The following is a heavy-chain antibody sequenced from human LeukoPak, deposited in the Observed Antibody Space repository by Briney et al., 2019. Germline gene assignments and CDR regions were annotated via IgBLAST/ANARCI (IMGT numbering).Heavy chain of an antibody. CDR2: INPNSGNT. Sequence: ASVKVSCKASGYTFTGYYMHWVRQAPGQGLEWMGWINPNSGNTNYAQKLQGRVTMTTDTSTSTAYMELRSLRSDDTAVYYCARDVDYGDQYYFDYWGQGTLVTVSS. CDR3: ARDVDYGDQYYFDY. V-gene: IGHV1-18*04. D-gene: IGHD4-17*01. J-gene: IGHJ4*02. CDR1: GYTFTGYY.